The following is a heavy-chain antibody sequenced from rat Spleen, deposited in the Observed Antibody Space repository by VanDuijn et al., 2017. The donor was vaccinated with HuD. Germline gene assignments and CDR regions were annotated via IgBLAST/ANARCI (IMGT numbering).Heavy chain of an antibody. V-gene: IGHV5-27*01. CDR1: GFSLSNYD. CDR2: ISSGGGST. D-gene: IGHD1-12*02. CDR3: TTDDYDGTYYSGDWFGY. J-gene: IGHJ3*01. Sequence: VQLMESGPGLVQPSQTLSLTCTVSGFSLSNYDVHWVRQAPTKGLEWVAYISSGGGSTYYRDSVKGRFTISRDNAKSTLYLKMDSLRSEDTATYYCTTDDYDGTYYSGDWFGYWGQGTLVTVSS.